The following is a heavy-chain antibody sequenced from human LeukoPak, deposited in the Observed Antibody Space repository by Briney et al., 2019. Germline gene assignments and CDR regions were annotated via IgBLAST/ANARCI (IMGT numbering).Heavy chain of an antibody. Sequence: ASVTVSCKASGYTFTGYYMHWVRQAPGQGLEWMGWINPNSGGTNYAQKFQGRVTMTRDTSISTAYMELSRLRSDDTAVYYCARDRGRIAVAAPGYWGQGTLVTVSS. J-gene: IGHJ4*02. D-gene: IGHD6-19*01. V-gene: IGHV1-2*02. CDR3: ARDRGRIAVAAPGY. CDR1: GYTFTGYY. CDR2: INPNSGGT.